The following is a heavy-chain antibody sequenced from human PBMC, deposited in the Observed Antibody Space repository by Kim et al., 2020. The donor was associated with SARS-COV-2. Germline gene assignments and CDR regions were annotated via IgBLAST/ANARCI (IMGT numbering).Heavy chain of an antibody. CDR1: GGSFSGYY. CDR3: ARGGITMVRGVRPYYYYYMDV. Sequence: SETLSLTCAVYGGSFSGYYWSWIRQPPGKGLEWIGEINHSGSTNYNPSLKSRVTISVDTSKNQFSLKLSSVTAADTAVYYCARGGITMVRGVRPYYYYYMDVWGKGTTVTVSS. D-gene: IGHD3-10*01. CDR2: INHSGST. J-gene: IGHJ6*03. V-gene: IGHV4-34*01.